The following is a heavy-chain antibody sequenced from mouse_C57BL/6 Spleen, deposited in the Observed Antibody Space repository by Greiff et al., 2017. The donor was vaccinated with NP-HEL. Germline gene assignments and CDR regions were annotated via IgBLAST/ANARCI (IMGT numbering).Heavy chain of an antibody. V-gene: IGHV1-50*01. Sequence: QVQLQQPGAELVKPGASVKLSCKASGYTFTSYWMQWVNQRPGQGLEWIGEIDPSDSYTNYNQKFKGKATLTVDTSSSTAYMQLSSLTSEDSAVYYCAPGGAYWGQGTLVTVSA. J-gene: IGHJ3*01. CDR3: APGGAY. CDR2: IDPSDSYT. CDR1: GYTFTSYW.